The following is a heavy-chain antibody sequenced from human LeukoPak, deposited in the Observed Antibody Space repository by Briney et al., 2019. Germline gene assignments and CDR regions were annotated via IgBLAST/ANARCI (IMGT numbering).Heavy chain of an antibody. J-gene: IGHJ4*02. CDR1: GGTFSSYA. CDR2: IIPIFGTA. V-gene: IGHV1-69*05. Sequence: ASVKVSFRASGGTFSSYAISWVRQAPGQGLEWMGGIIPIFGTANYAQKFQGRVTITTDESTSTAYMELSSLRSEDTAVYYCARANSSSLVLFDYWGQGTLVTVSS. CDR3: ARANSSSLVLFDY. D-gene: IGHD6-6*01.